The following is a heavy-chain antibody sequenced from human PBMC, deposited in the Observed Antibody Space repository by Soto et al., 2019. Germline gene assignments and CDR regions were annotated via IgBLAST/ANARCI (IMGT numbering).Heavy chain of an antibody. Sequence: SETLSLTCAVYGGSFSGYYWSWIRQPHGKWLEWIGEINQSGSTNYNPSLKSRVTISVDTSKNQFSLKLSSVTAADTAVYYCARGPGARRPRSRGYYFDYWGQGTLVTVSS. J-gene: IGHJ4*02. CDR3: ARGPGARRPRSRGYYFDY. CDR2: INQSGST. V-gene: IGHV4-34*01. D-gene: IGHD6-6*01. CDR1: GGSFSGYY.